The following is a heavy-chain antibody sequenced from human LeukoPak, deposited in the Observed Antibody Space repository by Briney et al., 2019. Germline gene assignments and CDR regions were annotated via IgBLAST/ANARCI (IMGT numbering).Heavy chain of an antibody. Sequence: GGSLRLSCAASGFTFSSYAMHWVRQAPGKGLEWVAVISYDGSNKYHADSVKGRFTISRDNSKNTLYLQMTSLRAEDTAVYYCAREGTSSSCFDYWGQGTLVTVSS. CDR1: GFTFSSYA. CDR2: ISYDGSNK. CDR3: AREGTSSSCFDY. D-gene: IGHD6-13*01. V-gene: IGHV3-30-3*01. J-gene: IGHJ4*02.